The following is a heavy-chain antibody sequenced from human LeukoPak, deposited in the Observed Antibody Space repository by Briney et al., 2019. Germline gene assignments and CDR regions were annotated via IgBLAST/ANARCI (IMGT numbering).Heavy chain of an antibody. J-gene: IGHJ4*02. D-gene: IGHD6-13*01. V-gene: IGHV2-5*01. CDR3: AHRLVSIAAAGGFDY. CDR2: IYWNDDK. Sequence: SGPTLVKPTQTLTLTCTFSGFSLSTSGVGVGWIRQPPGKALEWLALIYWNDDKRYSPSLKSRLTITKDTSKNQVVLTMTNVDPVDTATYYCAHRLVSIAAAGGFDYWGQGTLVTVSS. CDR1: GFSLSTSGVG.